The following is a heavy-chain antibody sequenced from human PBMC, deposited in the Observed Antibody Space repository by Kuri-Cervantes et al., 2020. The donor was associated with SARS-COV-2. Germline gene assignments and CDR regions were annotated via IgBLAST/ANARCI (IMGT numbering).Heavy chain of an antibody. CDR3: ARAPVPAYGDLPYDH. V-gene: IGHV3-48*03. CDR2: ISSSGSTI. CDR1: GFTFSSYE. D-gene: IGHD4-17*01. J-gene: IGHJ4*02. Sequence: GESLKISCAASGFTFSSYEMNWVRQAPGKGLEWVSYISSSGSTIYYADSVKGRFTISRDNAKNSLYLQMNSLRAEDTAVYYCARAPVPAYGDLPYDHWGQGTLVTVSS.